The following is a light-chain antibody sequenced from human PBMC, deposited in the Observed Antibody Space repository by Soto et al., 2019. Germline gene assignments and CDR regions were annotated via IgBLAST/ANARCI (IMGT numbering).Light chain of an antibody. Sequence: EIVMTQSPATLSVSPGERATLSCRASQSVSSNLAWYQQKPGQAPRLLIYGASTRATGIPARFSGSGSGTEFTLTISSLQSEDFAVYYCQQYNNWPRPRLFTFGPGTKVDIK. J-gene: IGKJ3*01. CDR1: QSVSSN. V-gene: IGKV3-15*01. CDR2: GAS. CDR3: QQYNNWPRPRLFT.